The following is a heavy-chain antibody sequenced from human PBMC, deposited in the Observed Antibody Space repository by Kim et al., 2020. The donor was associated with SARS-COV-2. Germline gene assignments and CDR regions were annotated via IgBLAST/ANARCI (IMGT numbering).Heavy chain of an antibody. CDR3: AKDGPGGMELIFSWYFDL. Sequence: GGSLRLSCAASGFIFSNYGYHWVRQAPGRGVEWVAVITYDGNVKYYADSVKGRFTISRDNSKSTLFLQMNSLRPDDTAVYYCAKDGPGGMELIFSWYFDLWGRGTLVSVSS. V-gene: IGHV3-30*18. CDR1: GFIFSNYG. CDR2: ITYDGNVK. J-gene: IGHJ2*01. D-gene: IGHD3-10*01.